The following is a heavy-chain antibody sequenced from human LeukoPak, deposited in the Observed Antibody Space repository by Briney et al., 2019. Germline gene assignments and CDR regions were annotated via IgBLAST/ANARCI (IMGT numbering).Heavy chain of an antibody. CDR1: GGSNSGYY. CDR2: INHSGST. V-gene: IGHV4-34*01. J-gene: IGHJ5*02. D-gene: IGHD2-2*01. CDR3: ARGGSSTSSVAHWFDP. Sequence: SETLSLTCAVYGGSNSGYYWSLIRQPAGKGLEWIGEINHSGSTNYNPSLKSRVTISVDTSKNQFSLKLSSVTAADTAVYYCARGGSSTSSVAHWFDPWGQGTLVTVSS.